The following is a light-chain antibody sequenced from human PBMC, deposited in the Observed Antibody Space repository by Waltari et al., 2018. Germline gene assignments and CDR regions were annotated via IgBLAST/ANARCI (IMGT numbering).Light chain of an antibody. CDR2: DAS. Sequence: ETVMTQSPVTLSVSPGERATLSCRASQSIRSHLAWYQQKPGQPPRLLVYDASTRVTVIPSRFSASGSGTEFTLTISSLQSEDSAIYYCLQYNNWPWTFGQGTKVEIK. J-gene: IGKJ1*01. CDR1: QSIRSH. V-gene: IGKV3-15*01. CDR3: LQYNNWPWT.